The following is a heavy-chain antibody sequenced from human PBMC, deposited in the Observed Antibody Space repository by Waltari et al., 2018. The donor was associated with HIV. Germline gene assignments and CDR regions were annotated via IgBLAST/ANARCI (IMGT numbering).Heavy chain of an antibody. V-gene: IGHV4-39*01. CDR3: ARLEIDNSGYYYDDH. Sequence: QLQLQESGPGLVKPSETLSLTCTVSGGSISSSSYYWGWIRQPPGKGLEWIGNIYYRGGTYYGPSLKSRVTMSVDTSKNQFSRKLSTVTAADTAVYYCARLEIDNSGYYYDDHWGQGTLVTVSS. J-gene: IGHJ4*02. D-gene: IGHD3-22*01. CDR1: GGSISSSSYY. CDR2: IYYRGGT.